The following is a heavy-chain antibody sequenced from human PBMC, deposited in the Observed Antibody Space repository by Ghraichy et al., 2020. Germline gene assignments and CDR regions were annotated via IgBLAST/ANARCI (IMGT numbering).Heavy chain of an antibody. J-gene: IGHJ4*02. CDR3: ARGGQSLGNFDY. CDR2: MNPNSGNT. Sequence: ASVKVSCKASGYTFTSYDINWVRQATGQGLEWMGWMNPNSGNTGYAQKFQGRVTMTRNTSISTAYMELSSLRSEDTAVYYCARGGQSLGNFDYWGQGTLVTVSS. V-gene: IGHV1-8*02. D-gene: IGHD7-27*01. CDR1: GYTFTSYD.